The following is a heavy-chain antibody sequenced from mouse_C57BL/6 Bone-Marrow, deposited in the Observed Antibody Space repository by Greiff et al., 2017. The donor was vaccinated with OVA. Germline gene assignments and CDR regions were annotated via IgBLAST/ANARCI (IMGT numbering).Heavy chain of an antibody. J-gene: IGHJ2*01. CDR1: GYSITSGYY. V-gene: IGHV3-6*01. Sequence: EVKLQESGPGLVKPSQSLSLTCSVTGYSITSGYYWNWIRQFPGNKLEWMGYISYDGSNNYNPSLKNRITITRDTSKNQFFLKLNSVTTEDTATYYCARGLTTVVPLWGQGTTLTVSS. CDR2: ISYDGSN. D-gene: IGHD1-1*01. CDR3: ARGLTTVVPL.